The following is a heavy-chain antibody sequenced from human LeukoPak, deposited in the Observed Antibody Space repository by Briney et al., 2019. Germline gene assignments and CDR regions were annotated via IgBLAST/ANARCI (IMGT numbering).Heavy chain of an antibody. CDR1: GFTFNSFA. CDR2: LSGSSTGT. J-gene: IGHJ4*02. CDR3: AKARGRVTTIVVVTHAFDS. Sequence: GGSLRLSCAASGFTFNSFALSWVRQAPGEGLEWVSTLSGSSTGTYYGDSVKGRFTISRDNSKNTLYLQMNGLRAEDTAVYYCAKARGRVTTIVVVTHAFDSWGQGTLVTVSS. D-gene: IGHD2-21*02. V-gene: IGHV3-23*01.